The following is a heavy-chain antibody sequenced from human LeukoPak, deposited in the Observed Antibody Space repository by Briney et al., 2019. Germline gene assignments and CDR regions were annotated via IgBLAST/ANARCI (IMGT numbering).Heavy chain of an antibody. Sequence: ASVKVSCKVAGYNLIEAAINWVRQAPGKGLEWIGGFDPEDGEYGETQVAQNFQGRATMTEDTSTDTAYMDLSSLTPEDTAVYYCAMTDRYAGRPFDYWGQGSLVTVSS. CDR3: AMTDRYAGRPFDY. D-gene: IGHD5-12*01. CDR2: FDPEDGEYGET. J-gene: IGHJ4*02. CDR1: GYNLIEAA. V-gene: IGHV1-24*01.